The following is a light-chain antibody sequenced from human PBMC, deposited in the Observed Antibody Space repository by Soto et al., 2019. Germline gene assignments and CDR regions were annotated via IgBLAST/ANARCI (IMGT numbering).Light chain of an antibody. V-gene: IGKV3-15*01. CDR1: QSVGSN. J-gene: IGKJ2*01. CDR3: QQYNNWPPYT. Sequence: EIVMTQSPATLSVSPGERATLSCRASQSVGSNLAWYQQKPGQPPRLLIYGSSTTATGIPARFSGSGSETEFTLTISGLQSEDFAGYFCQQYNNWPPYTFGQGTKLEIK. CDR2: GSS.